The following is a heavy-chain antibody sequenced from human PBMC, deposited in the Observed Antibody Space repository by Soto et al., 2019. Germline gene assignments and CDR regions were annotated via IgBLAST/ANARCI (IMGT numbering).Heavy chain of an antibody. CDR3: AGEGGIQQPFDY. CDR2: ISAYNGNT. D-gene: IGHD5-18*01. J-gene: IGHJ4*02. CDR1: GYTFTSYG. V-gene: IGHV1-18*01. Sequence: QVHLVQSGAEVKKPGASVKVSCKASGYTFTSYGISWVRQAPGQGLEWMGWISAYNGNTNYAQKLQGRVTMTTAASTSTAYRELRSSRSADTAVYYCAGEGGIQQPFDYWGQGTVVTVSA.